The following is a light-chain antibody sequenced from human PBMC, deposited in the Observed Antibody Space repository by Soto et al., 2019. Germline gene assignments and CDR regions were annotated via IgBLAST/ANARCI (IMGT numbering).Light chain of an antibody. CDR3: QSFDSSNEVI. J-gene: IGLJ2*01. CDR2: EDY. CDR1: SGIIASNY. V-gene: IGLV6-57*04. Sequence: NFMLTQPHSVSESPGKTVTISCTRSSGIIASNYVQWYQQRPGSAPTTVIYEDYQRPSGVPDRFSGSIDSSSNSASLTISGLKTEAEADYYCQSFDSSNEVIFGGGTKLTVL.